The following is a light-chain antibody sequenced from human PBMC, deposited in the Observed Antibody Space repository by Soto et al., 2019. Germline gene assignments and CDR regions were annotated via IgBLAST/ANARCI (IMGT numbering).Light chain of an antibody. V-gene: IGKV3-11*01. J-gene: IGKJ3*01. Sequence: EIVLTQSPATLSLSPGERATLSCRASQSVSSYLAWYQQKPGQAPRLLIYDASNRATGIPARFSGSGYGTDFTLTISSLEPEDFAVYYCQQRSNWPRLFGPGTKVDIK. CDR2: DAS. CDR3: QQRSNWPRL. CDR1: QSVSSY.